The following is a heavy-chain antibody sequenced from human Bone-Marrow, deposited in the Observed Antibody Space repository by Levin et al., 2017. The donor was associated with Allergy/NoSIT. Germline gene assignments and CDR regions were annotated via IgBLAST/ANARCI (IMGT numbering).Heavy chain of an antibody. Sequence: PGGSLRLSCAASGFTFKTYAMNWVRQAPGKGLEWISAISGSGVATYYAESVKGRFTISRDNAKNSLTLQMNSLRAEDTAVYYCARGIIGDVRVAHKEAFDIWGQGTMVSVSS. CDR1: GFTFKTYA. J-gene: IGHJ3*02. CDR3: ARGIIGDVRVAHKEAFDI. D-gene: IGHD2-8*02. V-gene: IGHV3-23*01. CDR2: ISGSGVAT.